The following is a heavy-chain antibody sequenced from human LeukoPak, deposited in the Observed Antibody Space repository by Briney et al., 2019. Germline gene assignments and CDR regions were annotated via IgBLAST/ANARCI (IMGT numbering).Heavy chain of an antibody. CDR2: IKQDGSVK. Sequence: GGSLRLSCAASGFTFSYYWMSWVRQAPGKGLEWVANIKQDGSVKYYLHSVRGRFTISRDNAKNSLFLQMSSLRVEGTAVYYCATSDVDTAMVSYWGQGTLVTVSS. CDR1: GFTFSYYW. CDR3: ATSDVDTAMVSY. D-gene: IGHD5-18*01. J-gene: IGHJ4*02. V-gene: IGHV3-7*01.